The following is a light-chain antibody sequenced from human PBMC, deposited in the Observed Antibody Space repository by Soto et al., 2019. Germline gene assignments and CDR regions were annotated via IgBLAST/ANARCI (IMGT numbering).Light chain of an antibody. Sequence: ENVLTQSPGTLSLSPGERATLSCRASQSVNSNFLAWYQQKPGQAPRLLIYGASTRAAGVPDRFSGSGSGTDFTLTITRLEPKDFAVYYCQQYGRSPLLYTFGQGTKLGVK. CDR1: QSVNSNF. J-gene: IGKJ2*01. CDR2: GAS. V-gene: IGKV3-20*01. CDR3: QQYGRSPLLYT.